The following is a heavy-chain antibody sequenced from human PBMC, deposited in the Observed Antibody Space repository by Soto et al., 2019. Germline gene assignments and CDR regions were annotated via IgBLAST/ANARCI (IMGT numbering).Heavy chain of an antibody. CDR2: MHHIGNT. D-gene: IGHD5-12*01. V-gene: IGHV4-4*02. CDR3: TKNSAYALDY. J-gene: IGHJ4*02. Sequence: KASETLSLTXDVSGASFSNNNWWSWVRQPPGEGLEWIGEMHHIGNTNYNPSLKSRVTMSVDTSKNQFFLKLNSVTAADTAVYYCTKNSAYALDYWGQGILVTVSS. CDR1: GASFSNNNW.